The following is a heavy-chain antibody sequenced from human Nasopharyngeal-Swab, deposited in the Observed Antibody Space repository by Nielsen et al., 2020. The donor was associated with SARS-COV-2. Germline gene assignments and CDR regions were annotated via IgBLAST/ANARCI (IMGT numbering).Heavy chain of an antibody. D-gene: IGHD2-2*01. V-gene: IGHV1-69*13. Sequence: SVKVSCKASGGTFSSYAISWVRQAPGQGLEWMGGIIPIFGTANYAQKFQGRVTITADESTSTAYMELSSLRSDDTAVYYCRVVPAAMWYYYYGMDVWGQGTTVTVSS. CDR3: RVVPAAMWYYYYGMDV. CDR1: GGTFSSYA. CDR2: IIPIFGTA. J-gene: IGHJ6*02.